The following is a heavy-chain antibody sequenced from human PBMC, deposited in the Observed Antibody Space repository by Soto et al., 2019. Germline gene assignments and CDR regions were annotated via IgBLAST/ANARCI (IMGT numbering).Heavy chain of an antibody. Sequence: PGESLKISCKGSGYSLTSYWISWVRQMPGKGLEWMGRIDPSDSYTNYSPSFQGHVTISADKSISTAYLQWSSLKASDTAMYYCARHLGCTNGVCYYNWFDPWGQGTLVTVSS. V-gene: IGHV5-10-1*01. D-gene: IGHD2-8*01. CDR1: GYSLTSYW. J-gene: IGHJ5*02. CDR2: IDPSDSYT. CDR3: ARHLGCTNGVCYYNWFDP.